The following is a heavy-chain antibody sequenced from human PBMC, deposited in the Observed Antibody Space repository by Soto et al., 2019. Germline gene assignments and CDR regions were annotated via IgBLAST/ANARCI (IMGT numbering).Heavy chain of an antibody. V-gene: IGHV3-30*18. CDR3: AKDQGDRMTPGYYDGMDV. J-gene: IGHJ6*02. Sequence: QVQLVESGGGVVQPGRSLRLSCAASGFTISSYAMHWVRQAPGKGLEWVAVISYDGNDEYHADSVKGRFTISRDNSENRLYLQMNSLRAEDTAVYYCAKDQGDRMTPGYYDGMDVWGQGTTVTVSS. D-gene: IGHD2-8*01. CDR2: ISYDGNDE. CDR1: GFTISSYA.